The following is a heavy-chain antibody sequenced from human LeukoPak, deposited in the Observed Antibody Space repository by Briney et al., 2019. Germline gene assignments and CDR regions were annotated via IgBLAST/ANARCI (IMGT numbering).Heavy chain of an antibody. CDR1: GYTFTSYG. V-gene: IGHV1-18*01. CDR3: ARDLGGPYSDWFDP. CDR2: ISAYNGNT. J-gene: IGHJ5*02. D-gene: IGHD2-15*01. Sequence: ASVKVSCKASGYTFTSYGISWVRQAPGQGLEWMGWISAYNGNTNYAQKLQGRVTMTTDTSTSTAYMELRSLRSDDTAVYYCARDLGGPYSDWFDPWGQGTLVTVSS.